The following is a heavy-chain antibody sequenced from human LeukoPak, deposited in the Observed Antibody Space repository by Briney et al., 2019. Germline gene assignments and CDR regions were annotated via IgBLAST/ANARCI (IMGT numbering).Heavy chain of an antibody. D-gene: IGHD3-10*01. Sequence: GSLRLSCAASGFNFNSHSMNWLRQAPGKGLECVSYISSSSSTIYYADSVKGRFTISRANAKNSLYLQMNSLRDKDTAVYYCAKDRWAYGSGSYYDYWGQGTLVTVSS. CDR2: ISSSSSTI. CDR3: AKDRWAYGSGSYYDY. J-gene: IGHJ4*02. V-gene: IGHV3-48*02. CDR1: GFNFNSHS.